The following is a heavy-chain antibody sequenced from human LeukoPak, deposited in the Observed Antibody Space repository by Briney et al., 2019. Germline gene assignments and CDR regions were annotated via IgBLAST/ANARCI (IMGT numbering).Heavy chain of an antibody. Sequence: ASVTVSCKASGYTFTSYGISWVRQAPGQGLEWMGWISAYNGNTNYAQKLQGRVTITRDTSASTAYMELSSLRSEDTAVYYCASGRIGLLGVLVYWGQGTLVTVSS. CDR3: ASGRIGLLGVLVY. J-gene: IGHJ4*02. V-gene: IGHV1-18*01. CDR2: ISAYNGNT. CDR1: GYTFTSYG. D-gene: IGHD1-26*01.